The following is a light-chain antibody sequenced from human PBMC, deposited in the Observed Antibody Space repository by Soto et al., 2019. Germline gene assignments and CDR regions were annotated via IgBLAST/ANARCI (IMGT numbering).Light chain of an antibody. CDR3: AAWDDTVRNYV. Sequence: QSVLTQPPSVSGTPGQRVTISCSGSISNIGSNYVSWFQQLPGTAPNVLSSRNNQRPSGGPDRFSGSKSGTSASLAISGVRSEDEAEYYCAAWDDTVRNYVFGTGTKVTVL. J-gene: IGLJ1*01. CDR1: ISNIGSNY. V-gene: IGLV1-47*01. CDR2: RNN.